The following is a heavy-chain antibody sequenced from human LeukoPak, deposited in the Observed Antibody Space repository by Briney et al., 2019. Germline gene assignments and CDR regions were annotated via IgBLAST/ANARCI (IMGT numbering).Heavy chain of an antibody. CDR3: ARYSVAGYYYGMDV. J-gene: IGHJ6*02. CDR1: GYSSTSFW. Sequence: NHGESLKISCKGSGYSSTSFWIGWVRQMPGKGLEWMGIIYPGDSDSRYSPSFQGQVTISADKSISTAYLQWSSLKASDTAMYYCARYSVAGYYYGMDVWGQGTTVTVSS. CDR2: IYPGDSDS. V-gene: IGHV5-51*01. D-gene: IGHD6-19*01.